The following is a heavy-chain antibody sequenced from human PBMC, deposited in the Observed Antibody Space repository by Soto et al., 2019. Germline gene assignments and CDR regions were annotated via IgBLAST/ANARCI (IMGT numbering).Heavy chain of an antibody. CDR1: GFTFSSYW. V-gene: IGHV3-7*01. J-gene: IGHJ5*02. D-gene: IGHD2-2*01. Sequence: GGSLRLSCAASGFTFSSYWMSWVRQAPGKGLEWVANIKQDGSEKYYVDSVKGRFTISRDNAKNSLYLQMNSLRAEDTAVYYCARSEYQLLDNWFDPWGQGTLVTVSS. CDR2: IKQDGSEK. CDR3: ARSEYQLLDNWFDP.